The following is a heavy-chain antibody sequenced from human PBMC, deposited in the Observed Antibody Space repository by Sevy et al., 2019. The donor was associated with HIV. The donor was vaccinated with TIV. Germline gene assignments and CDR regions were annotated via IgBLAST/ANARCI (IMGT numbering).Heavy chain of an antibody. CDR1: GYTFTNYD. J-gene: IGHJ6*02. CDR3: ARGPNSGSYRNYYYYHGMDV. V-gene: IGHV1-8*01. D-gene: IGHD1-26*01. Sequence: ASVKVSCKASGYTFTNYDIHWVRQATGQGLEWMGWMNPNSGNTDYAQKFQGRVTMTTDTSISTAYMEMSSLRFEDTAVYYCARGPNSGSYRNYYYYHGMDVWGQGTTVTVSS. CDR2: MNPNSGNT.